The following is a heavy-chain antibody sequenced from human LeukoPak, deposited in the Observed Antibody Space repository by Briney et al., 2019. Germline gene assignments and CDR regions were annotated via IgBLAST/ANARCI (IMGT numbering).Heavy chain of an antibody. CDR1: GFTFSRYG. CDR3: ARSAR. Sequence: GGSLRLSCAASGFTFSRYGMNWVRQAPGKGLEWVANINQDGSAQYYVDSVKGRFTISRDNAKSSLYLQMNSLRAEDTAVYYCARSARWGQGTLVTVSS. J-gene: IGHJ4*02. V-gene: IGHV3-7*01. CDR2: INQDGSAQ.